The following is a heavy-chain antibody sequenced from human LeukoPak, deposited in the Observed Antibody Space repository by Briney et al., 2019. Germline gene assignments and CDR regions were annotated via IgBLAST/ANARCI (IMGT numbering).Heavy chain of an antibody. Sequence: GESLKISCKGSGYSFTSYWIGWVRQAPGKGLEWVANIKQDGSEKYYVDSVKGRFTISRDNAKNSLYLQMNSLRAEDTAVYYCARDRGPLGGIGYWGQGTLVTVSS. CDR3: ARDRGPLGGIGY. V-gene: IGHV3-7*01. D-gene: IGHD3-16*01. CDR1: GYSFTSYW. J-gene: IGHJ4*02. CDR2: IKQDGSEK.